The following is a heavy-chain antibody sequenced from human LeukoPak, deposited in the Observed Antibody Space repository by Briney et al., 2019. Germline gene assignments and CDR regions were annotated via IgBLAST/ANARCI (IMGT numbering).Heavy chain of an antibody. V-gene: IGHV3-53*04. CDR1: GFTVSSNY. CDR2: IYSGGSS. Sequence: GGSLRLSCAASGFTVSSNYMSWVRQAPGKGLEWVSVIYSGGSSYYADSVKGRFTISRHNSKNTLYLQMNSLRAEDTAVYYCAGWAFYYFDYWGQGTLVTVSS. D-gene: IGHD3-3*01. CDR3: AGWAFYYFDY. J-gene: IGHJ4*02.